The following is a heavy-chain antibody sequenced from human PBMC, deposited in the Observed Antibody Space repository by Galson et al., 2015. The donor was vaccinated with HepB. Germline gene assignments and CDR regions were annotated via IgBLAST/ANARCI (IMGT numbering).Heavy chain of an antibody. CDR3: SRGRGRYCGTSSCSDYYGMDV. D-gene: IGHD2-2*01. Sequence: SLRLSCAASGFTFSGYDMTWVRQAPGKGLEWLSAISSSGDSTYYADSVKGRFTISRDNSKNTLFLQMNSLRAEDTAVYYCSRGRGRYCGTSSCSDYYGMDVWGQGTTVTVSS. CDR1: GFTFSGYD. CDR2: ISSSGDST. V-gene: IGHV3-23*01. J-gene: IGHJ6*02.